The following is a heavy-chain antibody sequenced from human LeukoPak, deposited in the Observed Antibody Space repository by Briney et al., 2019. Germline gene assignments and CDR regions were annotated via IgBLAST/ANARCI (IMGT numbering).Heavy chain of an antibody. CDR1: GFTFSSHA. V-gene: IGHV3-23*01. CDR2: ISGSGDST. D-gene: IGHD1-26*01. J-gene: IGHJ4*02. CDR3: AKLILGARSLFDF. Sequence: GGSLRLSCVASGFTFSSHAMSWVRQAPEKGLEWVSTISGSGDSTFYADSVKGRFTISRDNSKNTLYLQMSSLRADDTAMYYCAKLILGARSLFDFRGQGILVTVSS.